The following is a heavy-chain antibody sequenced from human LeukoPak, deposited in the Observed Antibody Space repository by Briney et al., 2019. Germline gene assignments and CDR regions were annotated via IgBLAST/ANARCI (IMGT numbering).Heavy chain of an antibody. CDR3: ARRAGSGSTKVFDI. CDR1: GGSISSYY. J-gene: IGHJ3*02. CDR2: IYYSGST. D-gene: IGHD3-10*01. V-gene: IGHV4-59*08. Sequence: SETLSLTCTVSGGSISSYYWSWIRQPPGKGLEWIGYIYYSGSTNYNPSLKSRVTISVDTSKNQFSLKLSSVTAADTAVYYCARRAGSGSTKVFDIWGQGTMVTVSS.